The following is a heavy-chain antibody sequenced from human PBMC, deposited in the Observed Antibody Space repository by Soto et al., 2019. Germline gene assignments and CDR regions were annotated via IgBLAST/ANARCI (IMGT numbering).Heavy chain of an antibody. D-gene: IGHD6-19*01. CDR2: IYHSGST. J-gene: IGHJ5*02. CDR3: ARDRGSGWRVTNNWFDP. CDR1: GGSISSSNW. V-gene: IGHV4-4*02. Sequence: QVQLQGSGPGLVKPSGTLSLTCAVSGGSISSSNWWSWVRQPPGKGLEWIGEIYHSGSTNYNPSLKSRVTISVDKSKNQFSLKLSSVTAADTAVYYCARDRGSGWRVTNNWFDPWGQGTLVTVSS.